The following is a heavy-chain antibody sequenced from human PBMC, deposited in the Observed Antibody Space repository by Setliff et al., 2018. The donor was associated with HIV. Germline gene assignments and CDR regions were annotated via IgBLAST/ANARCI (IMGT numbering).Heavy chain of an antibody. V-gene: IGHV4-38-2*01. CDR1: GDSISTESF. CDR3: ARARVRPSPQYYFDY. J-gene: IGHJ4*02. CDR2: VYHSGAT. Sequence: SETLSLTCAVSGDSISTESFWALLRQPPGKGLEWIGTVYHSGATYWQPSLRSRVTIPVDTSKNQFSLKLISVTAADTAVYYCARARVRPSPQYYFDYWGQGALVTVSS.